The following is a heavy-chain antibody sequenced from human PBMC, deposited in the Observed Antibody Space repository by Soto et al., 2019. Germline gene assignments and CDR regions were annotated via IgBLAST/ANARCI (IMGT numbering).Heavy chain of an antibody. CDR1: GGSLSTYY. D-gene: IGHD3-16*01. CDR2: IYYSGST. Sequence: QLQLQESGPGLVKPSETLSLTCTVSGGSLSTYYWSWIRQPPGKRLEWIGYIYYSGSTNYNPSLRGRVTISVDTSKNQFSLRLSSVTAADTALYYCAREGFEPIWGQGTVVTVSS. J-gene: IGHJ3*02. CDR3: AREGFEPI. V-gene: IGHV4-59*01.